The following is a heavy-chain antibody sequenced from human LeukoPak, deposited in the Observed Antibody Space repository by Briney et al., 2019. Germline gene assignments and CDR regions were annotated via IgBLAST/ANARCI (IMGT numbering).Heavy chain of an antibody. V-gene: IGHV3-11*04. D-gene: IGHD3-3*01. CDR2: ISGSGHDI. Sequence: GGSLRLSCAASGFTFSDSYMTWVRQAPGKGVEWVAYISGSGHDINYSDSVKGRFTISRDNAKNSLYLQMNSLRDDDTGAYFCATDTLRFRMDVWGKGTTVIVSS. J-gene: IGHJ6*04. CDR1: GFTFSDSY. CDR3: ATDTLRFRMDV.